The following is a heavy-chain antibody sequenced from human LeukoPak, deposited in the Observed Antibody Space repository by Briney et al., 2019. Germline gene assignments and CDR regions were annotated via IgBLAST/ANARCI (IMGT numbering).Heavy chain of an antibody. CDR1: GYTFTSYD. Sequence: ASVKVSCKASGYTFTSYDSNWVRQATGQELEWMGWMNPNSGNTGNAQKFQDRVTMTRNTYISTDYMELSRLRSEDTAVYYCERGTDYYRLRDWGQGTLVTVSS. D-gene: IGHD3-10*01. CDR2: MNPNSGNT. J-gene: IGHJ4*02. V-gene: IGHV1-8*01. CDR3: ERGTDYYRLRD.